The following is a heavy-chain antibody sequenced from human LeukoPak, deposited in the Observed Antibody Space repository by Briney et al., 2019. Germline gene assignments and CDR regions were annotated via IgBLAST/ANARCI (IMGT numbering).Heavy chain of an antibody. Sequence: TSQTLSLTCTVSGGSISSGSYYWSWIWQPAGKGLEWIGRIYTSGSTNYNPSLKSRVTMSVDTSKNQFSLKLSPVTAADTAVYYCAAGGYYHDYWGQGTLVTVSS. V-gene: IGHV4-61*02. D-gene: IGHD3-22*01. CDR2: IYTSGST. CDR3: AAGGYYHDY. J-gene: IGHJ4*02. CDR1: GGSISSGSYY.